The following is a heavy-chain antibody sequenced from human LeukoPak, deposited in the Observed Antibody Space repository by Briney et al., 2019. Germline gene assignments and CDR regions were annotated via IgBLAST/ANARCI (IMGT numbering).Heavy chain of an antibody. J-gene: IGHJ4*02. CDR1: GGSFSGYS. Sequence: SETLSLTCAVSGGSFSGYSWSWIRRFPGKGLEWIGEINHGGRTNYNPSLKSRVSISVDMSKNQFSLRLNPVTVADTAVYYCASFGYSAYFDYWGQGTPIIVSS. CDR2: INHGGRT. CDR3: ASFGYSAYFDY. D-gene: IGHD5-24*01. V-gene: IGHV4-34*01.